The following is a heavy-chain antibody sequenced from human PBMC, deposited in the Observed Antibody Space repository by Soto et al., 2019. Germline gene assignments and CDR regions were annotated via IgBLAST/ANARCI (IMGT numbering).Heavy chain of an antibody. J-gene: IGHJ4*02. Sequence: HPGGSLRLSCAASRFTFSSSAMSWVRQAPGKGLEWVSGISGRGGSTYYADSVRGRFTISRDNAMTSLYLEMNSLRADDTAVYYCARSNWNYVLNDYWGQGTLVTVSS. CDR1: RFTFSSSA. CDR3: ARSNWNYVLNDY. D-gene: IGHD1-7*01. V-gene: IGHV3-23*01. CDR2: ISGRGGST.